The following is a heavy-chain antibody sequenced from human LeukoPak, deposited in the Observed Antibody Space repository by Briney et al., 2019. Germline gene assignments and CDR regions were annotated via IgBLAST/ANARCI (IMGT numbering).Heavy chain of an antibody. CDR2: IYASGST. V-gene: IGHV4-61*02. CDR1: GGSISSDSYY. D-gene: IGHD6-19*01. Sequence: SETLSLTCTVSGGSISSDSYYWTWIRQPAGKGLEWIGRIYASGSTIYNPSLKGRVTISLDTSKNQFSLNLSSVTAADTAMYYCARVLAVPGTPFDYWGQGALVTVSS. CDR3: ARVLAVPGTPFDY. J-gene: IGHJ4*02.